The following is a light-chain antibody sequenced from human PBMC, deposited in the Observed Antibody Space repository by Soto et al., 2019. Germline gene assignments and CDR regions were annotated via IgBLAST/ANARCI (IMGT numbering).Light chain of an antibody. CDR1: QGIRNY. CDR2: AAS. J-gene: IGKJ1*01. CDR3: QKYNSAPRT. Sequence: DIQMTQSPSSLSASVGDRVTITCRASQGIRNYLAWYQQKPGKVPKLLIYAASTLQSVFPSRFSGSGSGTDFSLTIRSLQPEDVATYYCQKYNSAPRTFGQGNKVDIK. V-gene: IGKV1-27*01.